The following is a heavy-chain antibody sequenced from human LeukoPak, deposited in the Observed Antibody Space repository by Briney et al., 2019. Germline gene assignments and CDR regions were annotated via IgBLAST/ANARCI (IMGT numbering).Heavy chain of an antibody. CDR3: AKDGDYYDSSGYYFDY. D-gene: IGHD3-22*01. CDR2: IWYDGSNK. Sequence: GGSLRLTCAASGFTFSSYGMHWVRQAPGKGLEWVAVIWYDGSNKYYADSVKGRFTISRDNSKNTLYLQMNSLRAEDTAVYYCAKDGDYYDSSGYYFDYWGQGTLVTVSS. CDR1: GFTFSSYG. V-gene: IGHV3-33*06. J-gene: IGHJ4*02.